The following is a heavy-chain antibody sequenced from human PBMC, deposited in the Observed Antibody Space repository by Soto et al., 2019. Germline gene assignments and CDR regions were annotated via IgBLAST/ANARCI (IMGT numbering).Heavy chain of an antibody. J-gene: IGHJ6*02. CDR3: ARAEIVWSGYYPFYYYYGMDV. V-gene: IGHV4-30-4*01. D-gene: IGHD3-3*01. CDR1: GGSISSGDYY. CDR2: IYYSEST. Sequence: QVQLQESGPGLVKPSQTLSLTCTVSGGSISSGDYYWSWIRQPPGKGLEWIGYIYYSESTYYNPSLKIRVTISVDTSKNQFSLKLSSVTAADTAVYYCARAEIVWSGYYPFYYYYGMDVWGQGTTVTVSS.